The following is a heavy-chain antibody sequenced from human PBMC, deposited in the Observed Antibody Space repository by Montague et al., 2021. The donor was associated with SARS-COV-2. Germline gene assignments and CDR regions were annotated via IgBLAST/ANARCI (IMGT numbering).Heavy chain of an antibody. CDR2: ISSSSSYI. D-gene: IGHD6-19*01. V-gene: IGHV3-21*01. Sequence: SLRLSCAASGFTFSSYSMNWVRQAPGKGLEWVSPISSSSSYIYYADSVKGRFTISRDNAKNSLYLQMNSLRAEDTAVYYCARDRDSSGWFDYWGQGTLVTVSS. CDR1: GFTFSSYS. CDR3: ARDRDSSGWFDY. J-gene: IGHJ4*02.